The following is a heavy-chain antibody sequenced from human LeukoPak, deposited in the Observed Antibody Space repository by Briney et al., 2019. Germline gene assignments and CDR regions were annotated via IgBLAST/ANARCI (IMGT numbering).Heavy chain of an antibody. Sequence: GGSLRLSCAASGFTFGPYTMNWVRQAPGKGLEWVSYISSSSDTIYYADSVKGRFTISRDNAKNSLYLQMNSLRAEDTAVYYCARGTVGAFGYYYGMDVWGQGTTVTVSS. J-gene: IGHJ6*02. CDR1: GFTFGPYT. CDR3: ARGTVGAFGYYYGMDV. D-gene: IGHD3-16*01. V-gene: IGHV3-48*04. CDR2: ISSSSDTI.